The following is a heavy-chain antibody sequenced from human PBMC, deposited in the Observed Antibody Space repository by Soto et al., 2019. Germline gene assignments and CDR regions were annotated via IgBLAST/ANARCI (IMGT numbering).Heavy chain of an antibody. CDR2: ISQTGGT. CDR3: ARDPNANAFDI. V-gene: IGHV4-34*01. CDR1: GASLIGYD. Sequence: TSETLSLTCAVYGASLIGYDWSWVRQPPGKGLEWIGEISQTGGTNYDPSLKGRVSISIDTSKNQFSLRLSSVTAADTAIYYCARDPNANAFDIWGRGTMVTVSS. J-gene: IGHJ3*02.